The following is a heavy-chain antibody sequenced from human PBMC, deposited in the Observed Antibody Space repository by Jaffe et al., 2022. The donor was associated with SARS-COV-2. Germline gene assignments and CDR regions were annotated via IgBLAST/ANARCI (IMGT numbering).Heavy chain of an antibody. D-gene: IGHD6-19*01. CDR2: INPDGSDK. CDR3: ARAGSTGSVDS. CDR1: GFTFSAYW. Sequence: EVQLVESGGGLVQPGGSLRLSCAASGFTFSAYWMSWVRQVPGMGLEWVANINPDGSDKYYVDSVKGRFTISRDNAANSLYLQMSSLRAEDTAVFYCARAGSTGSVDSWGQGTLVTVSS. V-gene: IGHV3-7*03. J-gene: IGHJ4*02.